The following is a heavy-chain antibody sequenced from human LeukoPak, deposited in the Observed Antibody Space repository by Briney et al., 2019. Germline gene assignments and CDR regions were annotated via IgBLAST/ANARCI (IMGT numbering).Heavy chain of an antibody. CDR1: GFTVSSSY. D-gene: IGHD4-11*01. CDR3: ARISNYGTGYYYYMEV. Sequence: PGGSLRLSCAASGFTVSSSYMSWVRQAPGKGLEWVSVIYAGGTIHYADSVKGRFTISRDNSKNTLYLQMDSLRAEDTAVYYCARISNYGTGYYYYMEVWGEGTTVTVSS. J-gene: IGHJ6*03. V-gene: IGHV3-53*01. CDR2: IYAGGTI.